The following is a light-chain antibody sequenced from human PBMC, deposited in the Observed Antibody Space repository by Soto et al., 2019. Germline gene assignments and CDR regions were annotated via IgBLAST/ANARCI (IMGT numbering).Light chain of an antibody. J-gene: IGLJ2*01. V-gene: IGLV1-44*01. CDR3: PAWDDSLLVEV. CDR1: SSNIGSNT. Sequence: QSVLTQPPSASGTPGQRVTISCSGSSSNIGSNTVNWYQQLPGTAPKLLIYSNNQRPSGVPDRFSGSKSGTSASLAISGLKSEDEADYYCPAWDDSLLVEVFGGGTKLTVL. CDR2: SNN.